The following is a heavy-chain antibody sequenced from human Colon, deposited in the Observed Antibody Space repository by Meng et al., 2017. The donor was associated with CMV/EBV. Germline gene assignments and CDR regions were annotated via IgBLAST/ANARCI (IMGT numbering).Heavy chain of an antibody. J-gene: IGHJ4*02. CDR1: EFTLSNFA. CDR2: TYSGDTRT. V-gene: IGHV3-23*03. Sequence: GESLKISCATAEFTLSNFAMSWVRQTPGRGLKWVSVTYSGDTRTYYADSVKGRFTISRDESKNTVYLQMNSLRIEDTAIYYCARHRGGSLDFWGPGTLVTVSS. D-gene: IGHD1-26*01. CDR3: ARHRGGSLDF.